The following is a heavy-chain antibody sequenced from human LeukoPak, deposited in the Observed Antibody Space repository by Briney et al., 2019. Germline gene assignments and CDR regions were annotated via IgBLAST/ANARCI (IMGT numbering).Heavy chain of an antibody. CDR2: IKSEIDGGAT. CDR3: TTDPVFYPFDY. D-gene: IGHD2/OR15-2a*01. Sequence: GGSLRLSCAASGFTFSNTWMNWVRQAPGKGLEWVGRIKSEIDGGATDYAAPVQGRFTISRDDSKNTLYLQMNSLKTEDTAVYYCTTDPVFYPFDYWGQGTLVTVSS. J-gene: IGHJ4*02. V-gene: IGHV3-15*07. CDR1: GFTFSNTW.